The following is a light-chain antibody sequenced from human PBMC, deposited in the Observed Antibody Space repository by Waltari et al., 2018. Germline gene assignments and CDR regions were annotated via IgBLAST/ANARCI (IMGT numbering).Light chain of an antibody. CDR2: DNN. CDR1: GSNIGNTF. V-gene: IGLV1-51*01. Sequence: QSVLTQPPSVSAAAGQKVTISCSGSGSNIGNTFVSWYQQLPGTAPKLLIFDNNKRPSGIPDRFSGSKSGSSATLGIAGLQTGDEAEYYCGTWDSDLSVVFGAGTRLTVL. CDR3: GTWDSDLSVV. J-gene: IGLJ2*01.